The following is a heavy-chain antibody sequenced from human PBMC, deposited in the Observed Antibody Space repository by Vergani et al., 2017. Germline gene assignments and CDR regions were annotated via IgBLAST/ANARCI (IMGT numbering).Heavy chain of an antibody. J-gene: IGHJ3*02. CDR1: GGSTSSGDYY. V-gene: IGHV4-30-4*01. CDR2: IYYSGRT. CDR3: SRSPGCSSTSCYFLDI. Sequence: QVQLQESGPGLVKPSQTLSLTCTVSGGSTSSGDYYWSWIRQPPGKGLEWIGYIYYSGRTYYNPSLKSLVTISVDTSKNQFSLKLSSVTAADTAVYYCSRSPGCSSTSCYFLDIWGQGTMVTVSS. D-gene: IGHD2-2*01.